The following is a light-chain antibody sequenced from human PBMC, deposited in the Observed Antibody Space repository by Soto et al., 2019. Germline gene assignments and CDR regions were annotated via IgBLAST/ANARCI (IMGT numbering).Light chain of an antibody. CDR2: DAS. J-gene: IGKJ4*01. CDR1: QSLSRS. V-gene: IGKV3-11*01. Sequence: EIVLTQSPATLSLSPGEGATLSCRASQSLSRSLAWYQQKPGQAPRLLIYDASNRATGIPARFSGSGSGTDFTLTISSLDPEDFAVYYCQHRANWPLTFGGGTKVDIK. CDR3: QHRANWPLT.